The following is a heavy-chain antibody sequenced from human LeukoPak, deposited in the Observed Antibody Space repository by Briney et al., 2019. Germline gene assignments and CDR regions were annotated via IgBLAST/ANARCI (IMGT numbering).Heavy chain of an antibody. CDR1: GFSFSSYE. J-gene: IGHJ3*02. V-gene: IGHV3-48*03. Sequence: GGSLRLSCAASGFSFSSYEMNWVRQAPGKGLEWVSYVSVSGTTIYYADSVKGRFTISRDNAENSLYLQMNSLRAEDTAVYYCARDATTHTNGWYDDAFDIWGHGTMVTVS. CDR3: ARDATTHTNGWYDDAFDI. CDR2: VSVSGTTI. D-gene: IGHD6-19*01.